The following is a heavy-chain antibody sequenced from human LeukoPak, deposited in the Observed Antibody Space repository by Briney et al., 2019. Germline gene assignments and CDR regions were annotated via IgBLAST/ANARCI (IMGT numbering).Heavy chain of an antibody. CDR1: GYTFKNYG. Sequence: ASVKVSCKASGYTFKNYGFSWVRQAPGQGLEWMGWVSTYNGNTNYAQKLQGRVTMTTDTSTSTAYMELRSLRFDDTAVYYCARDTFGDYGSDYFDYWGQGTLVTVSS. D-gene: IGHD4-17*01. CDR3: ARDTFGDYGSDYFDY. V-gene: IGHV1-18*01. J-gene: IGHJ4*02. CDR2: VSTYNGNT.